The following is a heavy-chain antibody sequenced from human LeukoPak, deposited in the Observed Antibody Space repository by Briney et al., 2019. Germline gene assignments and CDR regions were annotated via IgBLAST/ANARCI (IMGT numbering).Heavy chain of an antibody. V-gene: IGHV3-30*02. CDR2: IRYDGSNK. CDR3: ARDPGYSSSWYYFDY. J-gene: IGHJ4*02. Sequence: GSLRLTCAASGFTFSSYGMHWVRQAPGKGLEWVAFIRYDGSNKYYADSVKGRFTISRDNSKNTLYLQMNSLRAEDTAVYYCARDPGYSSSWYYFDYWGQGTLVTVSS. D-gene: IGHD6-13*01. CDR1: GFTFSSYG.